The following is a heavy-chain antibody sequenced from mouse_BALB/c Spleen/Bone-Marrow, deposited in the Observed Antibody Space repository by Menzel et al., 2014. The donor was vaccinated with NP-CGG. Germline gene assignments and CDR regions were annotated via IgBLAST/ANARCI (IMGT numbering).Heavy chain of an antibody. CDR2: IFPGDGDT. D-gene: IGHD2-2*01. CDR3: ARSYGYRAMDY. V-gene: IGHV1-82*01. CDR1: GYAFSSSW. Sequence: VQLQQSGPELVKPGASVKISCKASGYAFSSSWMDWVKQRPGQGLGWIGRIFPGDGDTYYNGKFKGKATLTADKSSSTAYMQLSSLTSVDSAVYFCARSYGYRAMDYWGQGTSVTVSS. J-gene: IGHJ4*01.